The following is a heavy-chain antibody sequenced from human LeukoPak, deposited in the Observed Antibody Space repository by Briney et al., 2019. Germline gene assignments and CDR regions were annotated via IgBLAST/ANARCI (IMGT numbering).Heavy chain of an antibody. J-gene: IGHJ4*02. CDR3: ASEVYYYDSSGYYYFDY. CDR2: INPNSGGT. CDR1: GYTFTGYY. Sequence: ASVKVSCKASGYTFTGYYMHWVRQAPGQGLEWMGRINPNSGGTNYAQKFQGRVTMTRDTSISTAYMELSRLRSDDTAVYYCASEVYYYDSSGYYYFDYWGQGTPVTVSS. V-gene: IGHV1-2*06. D-gene: IGHD3-22*01.